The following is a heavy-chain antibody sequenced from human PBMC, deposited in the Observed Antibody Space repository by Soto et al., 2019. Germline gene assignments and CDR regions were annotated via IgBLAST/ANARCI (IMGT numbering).Heavy chain of an antibody. D-gene: IGHD4-17*01. CDR3: AKSLLRWYRNWFDP. CDR1: GFTFSRHW. V-gene: IGHV3-74*01. J-gene: IGHJ5*02. Sequence: PGGSLRLSCAVSGFTFSRHWMHWVRQVPGKGLAWVSRINPEETTINYADSVKGRFTISRDNSKNTLYLQMNSLRAEDTAVYYCAKSLLRWYRNWFDPWGQGTLVTVSS. CDR2: INPEETTI.